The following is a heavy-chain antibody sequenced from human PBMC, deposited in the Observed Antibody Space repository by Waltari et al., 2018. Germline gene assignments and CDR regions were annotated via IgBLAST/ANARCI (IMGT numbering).Heavy chain of an antibody. J-gene: IGHJ4*02. CDR2: IYYSGST. CDR3: ARTAYDHLTGYPTLDH. D-gene: IGHD3-9*01. Sequence: QVQLQESGPGLVKPSEILSLTCSVSGAYFESSSHYWGWVRQPPGKGLEWIGSIYYSGSTYYNPSLKSRVNMSVDTANYQFSLKVTSVTAADTAIYYCARTAYDHLTGYPTLDHWGQGILVTVSS. CDR1: GAYFESSSHY. V-gene: IGHV4-39*07.